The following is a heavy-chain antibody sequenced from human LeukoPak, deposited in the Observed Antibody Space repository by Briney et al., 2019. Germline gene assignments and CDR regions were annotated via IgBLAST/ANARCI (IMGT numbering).Heavy chain of an antibody. J-gene: IGHJ4*02. Sequence: GGSLRLSCAASGFTFSTYSMNWVRQAPGKGLEWVSYISSSSSIIYYADSVKGRFTISRDNAKNSLYLQMNSLRAEDTAVYYCARDRRGNYHFDYWGQGTLVTVSS. D-gene: IGHD1-26*01. CDR2: ISSSSSII. V-gene: IGHV3-48*01. CDR1: GFTFSTYS. CDR3: ARDRRGNYHFDY.